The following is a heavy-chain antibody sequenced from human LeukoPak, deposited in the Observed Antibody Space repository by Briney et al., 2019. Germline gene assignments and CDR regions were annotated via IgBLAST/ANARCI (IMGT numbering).Heavy chain of an antibody. J-gene: IGHJ3*02. Sequence: KPSETLSLTCTVPGGSISSYYWSWIRQPPGKGLEWIGYIYYSGSTNYNPSLKSRVTISVDTSKNQFSLKLSSVTAADTAVYYCARHDPIVGTPDAFDIWGQGTMVTVSS. V-gene: IGHV4-59*01. CDR1: GGSISSYY. D-gene: IGHD1-26*01. CDR2: IYYSGST. CDR3: ARHDPIVGTPDAFDI.